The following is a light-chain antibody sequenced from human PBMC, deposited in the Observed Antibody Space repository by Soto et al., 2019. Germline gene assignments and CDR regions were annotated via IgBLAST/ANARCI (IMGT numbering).Light chain of an antibody. CDR3: ISYTTSSTWV. CDR2: DVI. Sequence: QSVLTQPASVSGSPGQSITISCTGTSSDVGGYNYVSWYQQHPGKAPKLMISDVINRPSGVSHRFSGSKSGNTASLTISGLQAEDEADYYCISYTTSSTWVFGGGTKLTVL. CDR1: SSDVGGYNY. V-gene: IGLV2-14*01. J-gene: IGLJ3*02.